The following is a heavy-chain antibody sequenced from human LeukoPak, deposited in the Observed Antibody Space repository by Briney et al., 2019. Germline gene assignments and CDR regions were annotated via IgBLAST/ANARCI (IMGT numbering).Heavy chain of an antibody. D-gene: IGHD6-13*01. CDR1: GYTFTGYY. V-gene: IGHV1-2*02. J-gene: IGHJ4*02. Sequence: GASVKVSCKASGYTFTGYYMHWVRQAPGQGLEWMGWINPNSGGTNYAQKFQGRVTISVDTSKNQFSLKLSSVTAADTAVYYCARGSIESSSWHPDYWGQGTLVTVSS. CDR2: INPNSGGT. CDR3: ARGSIESSSWHPDY.